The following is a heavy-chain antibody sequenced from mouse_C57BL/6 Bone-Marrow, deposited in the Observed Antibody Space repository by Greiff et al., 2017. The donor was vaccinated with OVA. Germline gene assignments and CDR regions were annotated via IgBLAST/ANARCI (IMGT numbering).Heavy chain of an antibody. Sequence: EVHLVESGGGLVKPGGSLKLSCAASGFTFSSYGMSWVRPTPDKRLEWVATISSGGSYTYYPDNVKGRFTISRDNAKNIQYRQMRSLKSEDTAMYYCARHIIYYCGTWYFDVWGTGTTVTVTS. V-gene: IGHV5-6*01. CDR3: ARHIIYYCGTWYFDV. CDR1: GFTFSSYG. D-gene: IGHD1-1*01. J-gene: IGHJ1*03. CDR2: ISSGGSYT.